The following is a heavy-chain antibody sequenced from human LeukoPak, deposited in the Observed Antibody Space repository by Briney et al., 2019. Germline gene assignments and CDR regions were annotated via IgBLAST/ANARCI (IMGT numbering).Heavy chain of an antibody. CDR3: TTDVQWELPPGRYYFDY. V-gene: IGHV3-15*01. CDR2: IKSKTDGGTT. D-gene: IGHD1-26*01. CDR1: GFTFSSYA. Sequence: AGGSLRLSCAASGFTFSSYAMHWVRQAPGKGLEWVGRIKSKTDGGTTDYAAPVKGRFTISRDDSKNTLYLQMNSLKTEDTAVYYCTTDVQWELPPGRYYFDYWGQGTLVTVSS. J-gene: IGHJ4*02.